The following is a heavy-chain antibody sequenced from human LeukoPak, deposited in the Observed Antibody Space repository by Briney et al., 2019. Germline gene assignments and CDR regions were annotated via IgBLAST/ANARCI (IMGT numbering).Heavy chain of an antibody. Sequence: GGSLRLSCASSGFTLDEYAMHWLRQAPGKGLEWVSLISGDGGSTYYADSVKGRFTISRDNSKNSLYLQMNSLRTEDTALYYCAKDMWRFGELDYDYWGQGTLVTVSS. V-gene: IGHV3-43*02. CDR3: AKDMWRFGELDYDY. D-gene: IGHD3-10*01. CDR1: GFTLDEYA. J-gene: IGHJ4*02. CDR2: ISGDGGST.